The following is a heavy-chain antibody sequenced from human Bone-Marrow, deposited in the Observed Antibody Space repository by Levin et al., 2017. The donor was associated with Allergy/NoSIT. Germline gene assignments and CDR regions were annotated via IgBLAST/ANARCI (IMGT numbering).Heavy chain of an antibody. D-gene: IGHD3-10*02. CDR1: GFTVYNHY. Sequence: PGGSLRLSCAVSGFTVYNHYMSWVRQAPGKGLEWVSLIYSGGTTQYADSVKGRFTISCDSSKNTLFLQLNSLTPEDTAMYYCARNVPLTADGYWGQGTLFTVSS. CDR2: IYSGGTT. J-gene: IGHJ4*02. V-gene: IGHV3-53*05. CDR3: ARNVPLTADGY.